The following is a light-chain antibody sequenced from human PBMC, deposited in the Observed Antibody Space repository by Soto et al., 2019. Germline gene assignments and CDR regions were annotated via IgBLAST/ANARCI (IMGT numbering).Light chain of an antibody. Sequence: QSVLTKPPSTPRSPGHSIAIAVTGTSNDVGGYNYVSWYQQHPGKAPKRMIYEVNKRASGVPDRFSGSKSGNTASPTVSGLQAEDEAHYYCSSCAGSSNVFGTGTKVTVL. V-gene: IGLV2-8*01. J-gene: IGLJ1*01. CDR2: EVN. CDR1: SNDVGGYNY. CDR3: SSCAGSSNV.